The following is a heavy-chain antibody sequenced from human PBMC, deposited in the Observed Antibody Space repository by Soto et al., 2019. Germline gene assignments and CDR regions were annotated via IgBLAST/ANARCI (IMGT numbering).Heavy chain of an antibody. D-gene: IGHD6-6*01. CDR2: IYYSGST. CDR3: ARDWVVAARPGGYYYYYYGMDV. V-gene: IGHV4-30-4*01. J-gene: IGHJ6*02. Sequence: PSETLSLTCTVSGGSISSGDYYWSWIRQPPGKGLEWIGYIYYSGSTYYNPSLKSRVTISVDTSKNQFSLKLSSVTAADTAVYYCARDWVVAARPGGYYYYYYGMDVWGQGTTVTVS. CDR1: GGSISSGDYY.